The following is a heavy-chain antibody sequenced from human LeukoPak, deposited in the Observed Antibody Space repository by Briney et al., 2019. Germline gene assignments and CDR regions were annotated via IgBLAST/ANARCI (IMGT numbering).Heavy chain of an antibody. J-gene: IGHJ4*02. Sequence: PGGSLRLSCAASGFTFSSYAMSWVRQAPRKGLEWVSAISGSGGSTYYADSVKGRFTISRDNSKNTLYLQMNSLRAEDTAVYYCAKGSLATIEGAPHFDYWGQGTLVTVSS. CDR1: GFTFSSYA. CDR2: ISGSGGST. CDR3: AKGSLATIEGAPHFDY. V-gene: IGHV3-23*01. D-gene: IGHD5-24*01.